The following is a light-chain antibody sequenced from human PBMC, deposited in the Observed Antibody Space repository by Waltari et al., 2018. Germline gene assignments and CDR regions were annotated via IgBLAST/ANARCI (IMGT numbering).Light chain of an antibody. Sequence: QSVLTQPPSTSGTPGQRVAISCSGSNSNIGSTYVYWYQKVPGMAPKLLLYKNNQRRSGVPDRFSGSKSGTSASLAISARRAEDEADYYCAAWDDSLSAVPFGGGTKVTVL. CDR2: KNN. CDR3: AAWDDSLSAVP. J-gene: IGLJ2*01. CDR1: NSNIGSTY. V-gene: IGLV1-47*01.